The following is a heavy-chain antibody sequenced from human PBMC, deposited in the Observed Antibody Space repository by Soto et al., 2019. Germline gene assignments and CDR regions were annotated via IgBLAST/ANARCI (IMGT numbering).Heavy chain of an antibody. CDR1: GASISSYY. CDR3: ARDTTLSL. J-gene: IGHJ4*02. CDR2: VYYSGST. Sequence: QVQLQESGPGLVKPSETLSLTCTVSGASISSYYWSWIRQPPGKGLEWIGYVYYSGSTNYNPSPXRXVXXSVDTSKNQFSLKLSSVTAAAPAMYYCARDTTLSLWGQGTLVTVSS. D-gene: IGHD1-1*01. V-gene: IGHV4-59*01.